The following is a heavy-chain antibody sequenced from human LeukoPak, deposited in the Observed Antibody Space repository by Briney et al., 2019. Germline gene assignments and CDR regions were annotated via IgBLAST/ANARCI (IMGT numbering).Heavy chain of an antibody. Sequence: GGSLRLSCAASGFTFSSYAMSWVRQAPGKGLEWVSAISGSGGSTYYADSVKGRFTISRDNSKNTLYLQMNSLRAEDTAVYYCASPPGYSGNDFRGALGDYWGQGTLVTVPS. V-gene: IGHV3-23*01. J-gene: IGHJ4*02. D-gene: IGHD5-12*01. CDR2: ISGSGGST. CDR3: ASPPGYSGNDFRGALGDY. CDR1: GFTFSSYA.